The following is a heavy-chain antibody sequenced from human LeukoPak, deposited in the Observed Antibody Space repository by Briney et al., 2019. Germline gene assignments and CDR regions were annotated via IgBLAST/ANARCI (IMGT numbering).Heavy chain of an antibody. Sequence: SETLSLTCTVSGGSISSYYWSWIRQPPGKGLEWLGYVYYSGSTNYNPSPKSRVTMSVDTSKKQFSLKLTSVTAADTAVYYCARDKPSGSGSAGSDYWGQGTLVTVSS. CDR3: ARDKPSGSGSAGSDY. CDR1: GGSISSYY. V-gene: IGHV4-59*01. D-gene: IGHD3-10*01. J-gene: IGHJ4*02. CDR2: VYYSGST.